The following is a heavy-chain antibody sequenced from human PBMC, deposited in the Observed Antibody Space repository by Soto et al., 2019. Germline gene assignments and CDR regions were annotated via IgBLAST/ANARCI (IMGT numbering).Heavy chain of an antibody. V-gene: IGHV1-8*01. Sequence: ASVKVSCKASGYTFTSYDINWVRQATGQGLEWMGWMNPNSGNTGYAQKFQGRVTMTRNTSISTAYMELSSLRSEDTAVYYCGRAPFFWSGYPNHYYYYRAVGGKGPTAPVP. CDR2: MNPNSGNT. D-gene: IGHD3-3*01. CDR1: GYTFTSYD. CDR3: GRAPFFWSGYPNHYYYYRAV. J-gene: IGHJ6*03.